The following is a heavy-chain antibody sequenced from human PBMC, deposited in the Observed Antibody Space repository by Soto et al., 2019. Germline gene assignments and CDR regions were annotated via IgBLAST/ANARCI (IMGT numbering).Heavy chain of an antibody. CDR1: GFTLSNAW. Sequence: EVQLVESGGGLVKPGGSLRLSCAASGFTLSNAWMSWVRQAPGKGLEWVGRIKSKTDGGTTDYAAPVKGRFTISRDDSENTLSLQMNSLKTDDTAVYYCTTDRRPPDGHCGGDSCQFDYWGQGTLVTVSS. CDR3: TTDRRPPDGHCGGDSCQFDY. J-gene: IGHJ4*02. CDR2: IKSKTDGGTT. V-gene: IGHV3-15*01. D-gene: IGHD2-21*01.